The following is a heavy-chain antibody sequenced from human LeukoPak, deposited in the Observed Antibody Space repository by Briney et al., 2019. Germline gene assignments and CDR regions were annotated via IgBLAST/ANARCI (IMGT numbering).Heavy chain of an antibody. V-gene: IGHV4-34*01. CDR1: GGSFSGYY. D-gene: IGHD1-26*01. Sequence: NPSETLSLTCAVYGGSFSGYYWSWIRQPPGKGLEWIGEISHSGSTNYNPSLKSRVTISVDTSKNQFSLKLSSVTAADTAVYYCARHLVGATPNFDYWGQGTLVTVSS. CDR2: ISHSGST. CDR3: ARHLVGATPNFDY. J-gene: IGHJ4*02.